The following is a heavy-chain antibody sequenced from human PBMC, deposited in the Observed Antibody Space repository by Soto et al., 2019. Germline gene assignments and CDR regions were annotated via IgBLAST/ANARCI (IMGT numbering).Heavy chain of an antibody. CDR1: GFTLSDFA. J-gene: IGHJ6*02. CDR3: ARAAPGMDV. CDR2: ISNDGGNE. V-gene: IGHV3-30-3*01. Sequence: QVQLVESGGGVVQPGRSLRLSCAASGFTLSDFAMHWVRQAPGKGLEWVALISNDGGNEHYGDSVKGRFTISRDNSKHMLDLQVTSLRVEDTAVYYWARAAPGMDVWGQGTTVTVSS.